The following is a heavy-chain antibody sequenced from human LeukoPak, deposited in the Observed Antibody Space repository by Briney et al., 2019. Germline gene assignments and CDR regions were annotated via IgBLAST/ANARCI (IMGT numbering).Heavy chain of an antibody. CDR3: ARASRSVGHHVRFLEWLSGDYGMDV. V-gene: IGHV4-59*01. CDR1: GGSISSYY. D-gene: IGHD3-3*01. Sequence: SETLSLTCTVSGGSISSYYWSWIRRPPGKGLEWIGYIYYSGSTNYNPSLKSRVTISVDTSKNQFSLKLSSVTAADTAVYYCARASRSVGHHVRFLEWLSGDYGMDVWGQGTTVTVSS. CDR2: IYYSGST. J-gene: IGHJ6*02.